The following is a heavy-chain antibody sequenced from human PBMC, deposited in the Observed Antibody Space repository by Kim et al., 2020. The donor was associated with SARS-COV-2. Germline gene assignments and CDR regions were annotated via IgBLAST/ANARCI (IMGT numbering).Heavy chain of an antibody. J-gene: IGHJ4*02. Sequence: TYYADSVKGRFTISRDNSKNTLYLQMNSLRAEDTAVYYCAKVTGTWLFDYWGQGTLVTVSS. CDR3: AKVTGTWLFDY. D-gene: IGHD1-7*01. CDR2: T. V-gene: IGHV3-23*01.